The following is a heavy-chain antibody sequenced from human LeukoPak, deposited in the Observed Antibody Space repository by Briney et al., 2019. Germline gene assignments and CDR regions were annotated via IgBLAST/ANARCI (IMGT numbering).Heavy chain of an antibody. CDR3: ARRLVRGGYYYYGMDV. Sequence: ASVKVSCKASGYTFTSYDINWVRQATGQGLEWMGWMNPNSGNTGYAQKFQGRVTMTRNTSISTAYMELSSLRSEDTAVYYCARRLVRGGYYYYGMDVWGQGTTVIVSS. V-gene: IGHV1-8*01. D-gene: IGHD6-19*01. J-gene: IGHJ6*02. CDR2: MNPNSGNT. CDR1: GYTFTSYD.